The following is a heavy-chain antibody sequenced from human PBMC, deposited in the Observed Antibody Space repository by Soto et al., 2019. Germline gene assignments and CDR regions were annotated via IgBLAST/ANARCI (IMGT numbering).Heavy chain of an antibody. CDR2: ISAYNGNT. Sequence: ASVKVSCKASGYTFTSYGIGWVRQAPGQGLEWMGWISAYNGNTNYAQKLQGRVTMTTDTSTSTAYMELRSLRSDDTAVYYCARDYPSVSKKVGYCSSTSCLEGRLYYGMDVWGQGTTVTVSS. V-gene: IGHV1-18*01. J-gene: IGHJ6*02. D-gene: IGHD2-2*01. CDR1: GYTFTSYG. CDR3: ARDYPSVSKKVGYCSSTSCLEGRLYYGMDV.